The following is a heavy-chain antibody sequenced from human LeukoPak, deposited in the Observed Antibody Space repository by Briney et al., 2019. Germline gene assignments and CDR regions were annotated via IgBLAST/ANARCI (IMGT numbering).Heavy chain of an antibody. J-gene: IGHJ4*02. CDR1: GGSFSGYY. Sequence: PSETLSLTCAVYGGSFSGYYWSWIRQPPGKGLERIGEINHSGSTNYSPSLKSRVTISVDTSKNQFSLKLSSVTAADTAVYYCARWGYYDSSGYYHSYFDYWGQGTLVTVSS. D-gene: IGHD3-22*01. CDR3: ARWGYYDSSGYYHSYFDY. CDR2: INHSGST. V-gene: IGHV4-34*01.